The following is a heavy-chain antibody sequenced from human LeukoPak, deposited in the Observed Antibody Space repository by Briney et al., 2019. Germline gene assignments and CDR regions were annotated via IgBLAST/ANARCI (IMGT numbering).Heavy chain of an antibody. V-gene: IGHV3-48*02. Sequence: PGGSLRLSCAASGFIFSNSDMHWVRQAPGKGLEWVSYISVGSDNIYYVDSVKGRFTISRDNAKNSLFLQMTSLRDEDTAVYYCARDNDYAFDIWGQGTMVNVAS. CDR1: GFIFSNSD. J-gene: IGHJ3*02. CDR2: ISVGSDNI. D-gene: IGHD1-1*01. CDR3: ARDNDYAFDI.